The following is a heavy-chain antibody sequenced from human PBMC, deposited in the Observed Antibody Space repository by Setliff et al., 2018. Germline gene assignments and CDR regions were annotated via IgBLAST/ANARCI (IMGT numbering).Heavy chain of an antibody. D-gene: IGHD3-16*01. J-gene: IGHJ4*02. CDR3: ARDGGEY. Sequence: LRLSCVASGFTFSRYWMSWVRQAPGKGLEWVANIKQGGSEKYYVDSVKGRFTISRDNTKNSLYLQMNSLRAEDTAVYYCARDGGEYWGQGTLVTVSS. CDR2: IKQGGSEK. V-gene: IGHV3-7*01. CDR1: GFTFSRYW.